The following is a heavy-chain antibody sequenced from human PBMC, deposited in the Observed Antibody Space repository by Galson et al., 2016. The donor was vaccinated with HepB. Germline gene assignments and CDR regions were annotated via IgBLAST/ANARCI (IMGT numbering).Heavy chain of an antibody. CDR1: GFTFSSYA. V-gene: IGHV3-30-3*01. CDR2: ISYDGTNK. D-gene: IGHD3-3*01. CDR3: VRDFWSAYYFEG. Sequence: SLRLSCAASGFTFSSYAIHWVRQAPGKGLEWVAVISYDGTNKYYADSVNGRFTISRDNSKNTLFLQMMSLRGDDTALYYCVRDFWSAYYFEGWGQGTLVTVSS. J-gene: IGHJ4*02.